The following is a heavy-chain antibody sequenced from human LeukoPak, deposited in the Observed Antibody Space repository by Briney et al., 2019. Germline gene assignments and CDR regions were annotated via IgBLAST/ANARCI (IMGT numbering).Heavy chain of an antibody. D-gene: IGHD6-19*01. V-gene: IGHV1-69*13. J-gene: IGHJ4*02. CDR3: ASHLDSSGWRSFDY. CDR2: IIPIFGTA. CDR1: GGTFSSYA. Sequence: GASVKLSCKASGGTFSSYAISWVRQAPGQGLEWMGGIIPIFGTANYAQKFQGRVTITADESTSTAYMELSSLRSADTAVYYCASHLDSSGWRSFDYWGQGTLVTVSS.